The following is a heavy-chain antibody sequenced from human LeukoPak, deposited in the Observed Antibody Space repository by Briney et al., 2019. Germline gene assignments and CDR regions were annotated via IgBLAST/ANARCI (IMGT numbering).Heavy chain of an antibody. Sequence: ASVKVSCKASGYTFTSYYMHWVRQAPGQGLEWMGIINPSGGSTSYAQKFQGRVTMTRDMSTSTVYMELSSLRSEDTAVYYCASNKVPAAVIDYWGQGTLVTVSS. CDR3: ASNKVPAAVIDY. CDR1: GYTFTSYY. D-gene: IGHD2-2*01. J-gene: IGHJ4*02. CDR2: INPSGGST. V-gene: IGHV1-46*03.